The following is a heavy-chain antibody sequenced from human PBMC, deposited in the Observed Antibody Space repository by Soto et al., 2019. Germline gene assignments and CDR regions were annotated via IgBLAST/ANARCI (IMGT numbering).Heavy chain of an antibody. V-gene: IGHV4-4*02. CDR2: IHHSGST. Sequence: QMQLQESGPGLVKPSETLSLTCAVSSASIITEQRWTWVRQPPGKGLEWIGEIHHSGSTNNNPSLRSRVTLSVDNSNNHFSLNLNSVTAADTALYYCARSFGWYAIDHWGQGTLVIVSS. CDR3: ARSFGWYAIDH. CDR1: SASIITEQR. D-gene: IGHD6-19*01. J-gene: IGHJ4*02.